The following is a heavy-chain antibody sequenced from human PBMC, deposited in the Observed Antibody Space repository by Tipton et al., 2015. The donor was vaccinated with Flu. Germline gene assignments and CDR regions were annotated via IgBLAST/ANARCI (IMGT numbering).Heavy chain of an antibody. Sequence: QLVQSGGGLVQPGRSLRLSCTASGFTFGDYAMSWVRQAPGKGLEWVGFIRSKAYGGTTEYAASVKGRFTISRDDSKSIAYLQMNSLKTEDTAVYYCTRDTEYYYDSSGYYSPNWGQGTLVTVSS. CDR3: TRDTEYYYDSSGYYSPN. D-gene: IGHD3-22*01. CDR1: GFTFGDYA. J-gene: IGHJ4*02. CDR2: IRSKAYGGTT. V-gene: IGHV3-49*04.